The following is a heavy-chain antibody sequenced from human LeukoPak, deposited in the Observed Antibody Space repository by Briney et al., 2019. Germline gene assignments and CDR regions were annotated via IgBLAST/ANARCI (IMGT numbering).Heavy chain of an antibody. D-gene: IGHD2-2*01. V-gene: IGHV3-21*01. J-gene: IGHJ6*02. Sequence: PGGSLRLSCAASGFTFSNYAMNWVRQAPGKGLEWVSSISSSSSYIYYADSVKGRFTISRDNAKNSLYLQMNSLRAEDTAVYYCARVVVVPAASYYYYYGMDVWGQGTTVTVSS. CDR2: ISSSSSYI. CDR3: ARVVVVPAASYYYYYGMDV. CDR1: GFTFSNYA.